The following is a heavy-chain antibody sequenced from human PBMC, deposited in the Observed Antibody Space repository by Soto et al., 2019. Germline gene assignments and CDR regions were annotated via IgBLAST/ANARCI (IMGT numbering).Heavy chain of an antibody. CDR3: ARGRKVVATPARDDWFDP. V-gene: IGHV1-2*04. CDR2: INPKDGAT. D-gene: IGHD2-21*02. J-gene: IGHJ5*02. Sequence: QVQLVQSGAEVRRPGASVRVSCKASGKSFIDYYINWVRQAPGQGLKWMGWINPKDGATKSAQKFQDWVTMTSDTSHTTAYLDLRSDDTAVYYCARGRKVVATPARDDWFDPWGQGTLVTVSS. CDR1: GKSFIDYY.